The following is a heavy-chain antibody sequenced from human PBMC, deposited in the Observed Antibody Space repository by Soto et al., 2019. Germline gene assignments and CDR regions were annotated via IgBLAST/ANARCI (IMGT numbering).Heavy chain of an antibody. CDR3: ARGSELELRSPHYYYGMDV. Sequence: ASVKVSCKASGYTFTSYDINWVRQATGQGLEWMGWMNPNSGNTGYAQKFQGRVTMTRNTSISTAYMELSSLRSEDTAVYYCARGSELELRSPHYYYGMDVWGQGTTVTVSS. D-gene: IGHD1-7*01. CDR1: GYTFTSYD. J-gene: IGHJ6*02. V-gene: IGHV1-8*01. CDR2: MNPNSGNT.